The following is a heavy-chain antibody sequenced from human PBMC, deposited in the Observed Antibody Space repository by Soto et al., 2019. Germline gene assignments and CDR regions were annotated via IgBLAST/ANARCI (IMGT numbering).Heavy chain of an antibody. D-gene: IGHD3-22*01. CDR3: ERQALKIVGQNWFDP. CDR1: GGSISSSSYY. CDR2: INHSGST. Sequence: SETLSLTCTVSGGSISSSSYYWGWIRQPPGKGLEWIGEINHSGSTNYNPSLKSRVTISVDTSKNQFSLKLSSVTAADTAVYYCERQALKIVGQNWFDPWGQGTLVTVSS. J-gene: IGHJ5*02. V-gene: IGHV4-39*07.